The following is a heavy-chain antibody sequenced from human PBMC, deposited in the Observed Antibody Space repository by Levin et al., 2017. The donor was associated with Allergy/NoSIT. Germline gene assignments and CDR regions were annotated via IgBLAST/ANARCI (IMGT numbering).Heavy chain of an antibody. Sequence: ESLKISCAVYGGSFSGYYWSWIRQPPGKGLEWIGEINHSGSTNYNPSLKSRVTISVDTSKNQFSLKLSSVTAADTAVYYCARERDNSSSWYVYWGQGTLVTVSS. CDR3: ARERDNSSSWYVY. V-gene: IGHV4-34*01. CDR1: GGSFSGYY. CDR2: INHSGST. D-gene: IGHD6-13*01. J-gene: IGHJ4*02.